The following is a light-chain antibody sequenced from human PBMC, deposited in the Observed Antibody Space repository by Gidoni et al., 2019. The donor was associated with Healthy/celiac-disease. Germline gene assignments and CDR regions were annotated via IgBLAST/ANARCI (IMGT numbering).Light chain of an antibody. CDR2: GAS. Sequence: EIVMTQSPATLSVSQGERATLSCRASQSVSSNLAWYQQKPGQAPRLLIYGASTSATGIPARFSGSGSGSEFTLTISSLQSEDFAVSYCQQYNNWPLTFGGGTKVEIK. CDR1: QSVSSN. V-gene: IGKV3-15*01. CDR3: QQYNNWPLT. J-gene: IGKJ4*01.